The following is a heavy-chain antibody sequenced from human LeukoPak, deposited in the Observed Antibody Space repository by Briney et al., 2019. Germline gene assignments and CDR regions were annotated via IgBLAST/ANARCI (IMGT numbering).Heavy chain of an antibody. Sequence: PGGSLRLSCAASGFTLSSYSMNWVRQAPGKGLEWVSSISSSSSYICYADSVKGRFTISRDNAKNSLYLQMNSLRAEDTAVYYCARGYDYVWGSYLLAPYYFDYWGQGTLVTVSS. CDR3: ARGYDYVWGSYLLAPYYFDY. D-gene: IGHD3-16*01. J-gene: IGHJ4*02. CDR2: ISSSSSYI. V-gene: IGHV3-21*01. CDR1: GFTLSSYS.